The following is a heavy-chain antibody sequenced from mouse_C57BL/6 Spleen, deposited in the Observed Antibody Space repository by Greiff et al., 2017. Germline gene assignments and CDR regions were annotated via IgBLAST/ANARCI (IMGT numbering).Heavy chain of an antibody. CDR2: IYPGSGST. CDR3: AREKFITTVVATRGYFDY. D-gene: IGHD1-1*01. V-gene: IGHV1-55*01. J-gene: IGHJ2*01. CDR1: GYTFTSYW. Sequence: QVQLQQPGAELVKPGASVKMSCKASGYTFTSYWITWVKQRPGQGLAWIGHIYPGSGSTNYNEKFKSKATLTVDTSSSTAYMQLSSLTSEDSAVYYCAREKFITTVVATRGYFDYWGQGTTLTVSS.